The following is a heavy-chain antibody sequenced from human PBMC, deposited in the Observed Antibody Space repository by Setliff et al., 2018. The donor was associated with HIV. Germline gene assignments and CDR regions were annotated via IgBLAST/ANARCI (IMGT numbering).Heavy chain of an antibody. V-gene: IGHV3-64*01. J-gene: IGHJ3*02. CDR3: VRDALLDDAFDI. CDR2: ISSNGDTT. CDR1: GFTFSPYT. Sequence: GGSLRLSCVASGFTFSPYTMHWVRQAPGKGLEYVSGISSNGDTTYYANSVKGRFTISRDNSKNTLYLQTGSLRPEDMAVYYCVRDALLDDAFDIWGQGAMVTV. D-gene: IGHD3-10*01.